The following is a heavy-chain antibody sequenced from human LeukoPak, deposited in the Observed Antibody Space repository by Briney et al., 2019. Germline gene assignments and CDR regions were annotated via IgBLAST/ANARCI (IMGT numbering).Heavy chain of an antibody. CDR1: GGSISSSTYY. D-gene: IGHD3-16*01. CDR3: ARPAFGGVIFFFDY. J-gene: IGHJ4*02. V-gene: IGHV4-39*01. Sequence: SETLSLTCTVSGGSISSSTYYWGWIRQPPGKGLEWMGSIYHSGSTYYNQSLKSRVTISVDTSKNQFSLKLSSVTAADTAVYYCARPAFGGVIFFFDYWGQGTLVTVSS. CDR2: IYHSGST.